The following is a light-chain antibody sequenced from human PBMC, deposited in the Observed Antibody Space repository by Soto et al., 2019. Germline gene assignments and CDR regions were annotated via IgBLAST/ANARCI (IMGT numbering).Light chain of an antibody. CDR1: QSISSW. CDR3: QQYNSYWT. V-gene: IGKV1-5*03. CDR2: KAS. Sequence: DIQMTQSPSTLSASVGDRVTITCRASQSISSWLAWYQQKPGKAPKLLIYKASSLESGVPSRFSGSGSGTEFTLTISILQPDYFATYYCQQYNSYWTFGQGTKVEIK. J-gene: IGKJ1*01.